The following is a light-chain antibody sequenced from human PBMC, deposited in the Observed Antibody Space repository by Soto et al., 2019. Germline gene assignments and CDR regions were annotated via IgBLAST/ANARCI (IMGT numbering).Light chain of an antibody. V-gene: IGKV3-15*01. Sequence: EVVMTQSPATLSVSPGERATLSCRTSQSVSTNFAWYQQKPGQAPRLLIFGASTRATGIPARFSGSGSGTDFTLTISRLKPEDFAVYYCQQYNNWPRTFGGGTKVDIK. CDR1: QSVSTN. CDR2: GAS. J-gene: IGKJ4*01. CDR3: QQYNNWPRT.